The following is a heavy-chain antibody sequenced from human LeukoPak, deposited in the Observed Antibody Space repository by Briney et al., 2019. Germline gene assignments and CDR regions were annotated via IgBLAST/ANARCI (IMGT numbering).Heavy chain of an antibody. D-gene: IGHD3-22*01. CDR1: GYTFTSYD. J-gene: IGHJ4*02. CDR2: MNHNNGNT. CDR3: AREVYYDSSGYYN. Sequence: ASVKVSCQASGYTFTSYDINWVRQAPGQGLEWMGGMNHNNGNTGYAQKFQGRVTITRNASISTAYMELSSLRSEDTAVYYYAREVYYDSSGYYNWGQGTLVTVSA. V-gene: IGHV1-8*03.